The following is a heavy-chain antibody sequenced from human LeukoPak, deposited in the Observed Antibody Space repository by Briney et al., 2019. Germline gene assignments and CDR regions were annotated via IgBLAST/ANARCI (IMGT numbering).Heavy chain of an antibody. D-gene: IGHD3-10*01. CDR1: GFTFSTYE. J-gene: IGHJ4*02. CDR3: ARGDYGSGTRN. V-gene: IGHV3-48*03. CDR2: ISSSGSTI. Sequence: GGSLRLSCAASGFTFSTYEMNWVRQAPGKGLEWVSYISSSGSTIYYADSVKGRFTISRDNTKHSLYLQMNSLRAEDTAVYYCARGDYGSGTRNWGQGTLVTVSS.